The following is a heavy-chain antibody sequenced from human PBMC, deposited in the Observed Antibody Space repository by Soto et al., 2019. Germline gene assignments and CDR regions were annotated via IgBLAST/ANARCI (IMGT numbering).Heavy chain of an antibody. CDR1: GFIFRSYG. CDR3: ARVGYCTSTSSNCPFES. J-gene: IGHJ4*02. CDR2: VWYDGSNK. V-gene: IGHV3-33*03. Sequence: QELLVESGGGVVQPGTSLRLSCATSGFIFRSYGMHWVRQAPGKGLEWVADVWYDGSNKEYGESVKGRFTISRDNSKNTLYLKMNNLRADDTAVYYCARVGYCTSTSSNCPFESWGQGTLVTVSS. D-gene: IGHD2-2*01.